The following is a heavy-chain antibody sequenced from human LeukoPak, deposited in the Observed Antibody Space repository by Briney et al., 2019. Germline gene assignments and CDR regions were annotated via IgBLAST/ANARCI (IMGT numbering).Heavy chain of an antibody. D-gene: IGHD4-11*01. CDR1: GYSFTSYW. J-gene: IGHJ6*03. CDR3: ARTDYSNYPPCCYYMDV. V-gene: IGHV5-51*01. CDR2: NYPGDSET. Sequence: GASLKICCKGSGYSFTSYWIGWVRQMPGKGLEWMGINYPGDSETSYSPSFQGRVTISADKSISTVYLQWSSLKASDTAMYYCARTDYSNYPPCCYYMDVWGKGTTVTVSS.